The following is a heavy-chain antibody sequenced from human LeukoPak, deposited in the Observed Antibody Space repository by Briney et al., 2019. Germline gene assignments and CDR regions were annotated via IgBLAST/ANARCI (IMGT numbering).Heavy chain of an antibody. J-gene: IGHJ4*02. Sequence: SETLSLTCTVSGGSISSGSYYWSWIRQPAGKGLEWIGRIYTSGSTNYNPSLKSRVTISVGTSKNQFSLKLSSVTAADTAVYYCARELRGSGSYYPIYWGQGTLVTVSS. CDR1: GGSISSGSYY. CDR2: IYTSGST. V-gene: IGHV4-61*02. D-gene: IGHD3-10*01. CDR3: ARELRGSGSYYPIY.